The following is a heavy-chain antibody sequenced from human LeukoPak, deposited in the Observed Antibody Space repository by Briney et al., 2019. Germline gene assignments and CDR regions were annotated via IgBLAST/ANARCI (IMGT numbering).Heavy chain of an antibody. D-gene: IGHD3/OR15-3a*01. CDR1: GLTFSSYG. J-gene: IGHJ2*01. V-gene: IGHV3-33*01. Sequence: GRSLRLSCAASGLTFSSYGMHWVHQAPGKGLEWVAGIWYDGSNKYYADSRKGRSTISRDNSKNTLYLQMNSLRAEDTAVYYCARWTDWYFDLWGRGTLVTVSS. CDR2: IWYDGSNK. CDR3: ARWTDWYFDL.